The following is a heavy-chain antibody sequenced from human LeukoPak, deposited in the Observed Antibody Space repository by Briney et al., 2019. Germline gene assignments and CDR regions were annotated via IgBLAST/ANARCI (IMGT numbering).Heavy chain of an antibody. J-gene: IGHJ4*02. CDR2: IYYSGST. CDR1: GGSISSYY. CDR3: ARARAWGIDY. V-gene: IGHV4-59*01. D-gene: IGHD7-27*01. Sequence: SETLSLTCTVSGGSISSYYWSWIRQPPGKGLEWIGYIYYSGSTNYNPSLKSRVTISVDTSKNQFSLKLSSVTAADTAVYYCARARAWGIDYWGREPWSPSPQ.